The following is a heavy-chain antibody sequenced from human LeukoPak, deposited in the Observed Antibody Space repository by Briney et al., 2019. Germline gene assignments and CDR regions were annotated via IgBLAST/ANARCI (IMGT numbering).Heavy chain of an antibody. CDR2: IKQDGSEK. V-gene: IGHV3-7*01. D-gene: IGHD3-3*01. Sequence: GGSLRLSCAASGFTFSSYWMSWVRQAPGKGLEWVANIKQDGSEKYYVDSVKGRFTISRDNAKNSLYLQMNSLRAEDTAVYYCARPHDFWSGTRLDYWGQGTLVTVSS. CDR1: GFTFSSYW. J-gene: IGHJ4*02. CDR3: ARPHDFWSGTRLDY.